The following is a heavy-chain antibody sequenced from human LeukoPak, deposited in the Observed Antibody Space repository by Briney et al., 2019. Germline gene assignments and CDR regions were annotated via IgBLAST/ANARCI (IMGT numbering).Heavy chain of an antibody. D-gene: IGHD6-19*01. CDR3: ARESERSGWYDY. CDR2: ISGDGGST. V-gene: IGHV3-43*02. CDR1: GFIFDDYA. Sequence: GGSMRLSCAAPGFIFDDYAIHWVRQAPGKGLEWVSLISGDGGSTFYADSVKGRFTISRDNSKNSLYLQMSSLRSEDTALYYCARESERSGWYDYWGQGTLVTVSS. J-gene: IGHJ4*02.